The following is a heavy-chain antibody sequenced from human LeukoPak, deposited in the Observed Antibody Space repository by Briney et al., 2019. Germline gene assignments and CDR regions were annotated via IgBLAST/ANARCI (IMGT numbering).Heavy chain of an antibody. CDR1: GYTFTGYY. V-gene: IGHV1-2*02. CDR2: INPNSGGT. CDR3: ARVKSRGYSSSWYHY. J-gene: IGHJ4*02. Sequence: ASVKVSCKASGYTFTGYYMHWVRQAPGQGLEWMGWINPNSGGTNYAQKFQGRVTMTRDTSISTAYMELSRLRSDDTAVYYCARVKSRGYSSSWYHYWGQGTLVTVSS. D-gene: IGHD6-13*01.